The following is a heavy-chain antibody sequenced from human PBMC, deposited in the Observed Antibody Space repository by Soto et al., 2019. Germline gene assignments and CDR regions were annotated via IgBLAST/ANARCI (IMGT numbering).Heavy chain of an antibody. CDR1: GFTFRDYY. Sequence: GGSLRLSCAASGFTFRDYYMTWIRQAPGKGLEWVSYISGDGGSTSYADSVKGRFTVSRDNARSSLFLQMNSLRAEDTAFYYCAKLVTIAAAGTVDYSGLGTLVTVSS. V-gene: IGHV3-11*01. J-gene: IGHJ4*02. CDR3: AKLVTIAAAGTVDY. CDR2: ISGDGGST. D-gene: IGHD6-13*01.